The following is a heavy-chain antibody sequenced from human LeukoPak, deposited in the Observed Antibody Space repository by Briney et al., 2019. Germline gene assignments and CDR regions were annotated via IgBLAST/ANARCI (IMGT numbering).Heavy chain of an antibody. CDR1: GGTFSSYA. CDR2: IIPIFGTA. D-gene: IGHD1-26*01. Sequence: ASVKVSCMASGGTFSSYAISWVRQAPGQGLEWMGGIIPIFGTANYAQKFQGRVTITADESTSTAYMELSSLRSEDTAVYYCARNEGGSYPLNWFDPWGQGTLVTVSS. CDR3: ARNEGGSYPLNWFDP. V-gene: IGHV1-69*13. J-gene: IGHJ5*02.